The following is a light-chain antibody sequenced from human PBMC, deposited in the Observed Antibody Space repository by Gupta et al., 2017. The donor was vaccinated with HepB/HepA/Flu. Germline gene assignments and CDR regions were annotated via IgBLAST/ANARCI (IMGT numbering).Light chain of an antibody. Sequence: DIQMTQSPSSLSASVGDRVTITCQASQDITKYLNWYQQKPGKAPKLLIYDASNLETGVPSRFSGSGSGTDFTFTISSLQPEDIATYYCQQDASLPITFGHGTKVDVK. CDR1: QDITKY. CDR3: QQDASLPIT. CDR2: DAS. V-gene: IGKV1-33*01. J-gene: IGKJ3*01.